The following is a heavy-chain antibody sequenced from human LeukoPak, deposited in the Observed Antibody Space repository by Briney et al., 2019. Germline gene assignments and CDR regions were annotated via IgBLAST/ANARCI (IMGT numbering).Heavy chain of an antibody. J-gene: IGHJ3*02. CDR1: GYTFTSYA. D-gene: IGHD5/OR15-5a*01. CDR3: ARESTVHAFDI. V-gene: IGHV7-4-1*02. CDR2: INTNTGNP. Sequence: ASVKVSCKASGYTFTSYAMNWVRQAPGQGLEWMGWINTNTGNPTYVHGFTGRFVFSLDTSVSTAYLQISSLKAEDTAVYYCARESTVHAFDIWGQGTMVTVSS.